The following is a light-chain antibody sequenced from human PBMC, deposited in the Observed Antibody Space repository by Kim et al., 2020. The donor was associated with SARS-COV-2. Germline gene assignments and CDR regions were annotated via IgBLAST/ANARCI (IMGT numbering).Light chain of an antibody. CDR2: GKY. CDR1: SLRSYY. CDR3: SSRDSSGDHVV. J-gene: IGLJ3*02. V-gene: IGLV3-19*01. Sequence: LGQTVRITCKGDSLRSYYATWYQQRPGQAPTLVLYGKYDRPSGIPDRFSGSASGNTASLTITGAQAEDEGDYYCSSRDSSGDHVVFGGGTKLTVL.